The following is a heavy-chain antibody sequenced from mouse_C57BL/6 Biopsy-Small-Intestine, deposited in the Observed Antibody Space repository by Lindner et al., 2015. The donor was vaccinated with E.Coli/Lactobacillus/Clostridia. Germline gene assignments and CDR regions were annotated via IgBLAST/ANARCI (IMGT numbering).Heavy chain of an antibody. CDR3: ARLGSAKFFNYNVDV. Sequence: SVKVSCKTSGGTFNDYAISWVRQAPGQGLEWVGGIIPVFGTPKYAQQFQGRVTITADESTSTAYMELSSLRSEDTAVYYCARLGSAKFFNYNVDVWGQGTTVTVSS. D-gene: IGHD6-1*01. V-gene: IGHV1-84*02. CDR2: IIPVFGTP. J-gene: IGHJ1*01. CDR1: GGTFNDYA.